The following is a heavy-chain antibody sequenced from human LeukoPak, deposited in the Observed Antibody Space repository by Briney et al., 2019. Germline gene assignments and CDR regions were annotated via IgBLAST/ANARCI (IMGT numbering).Heavy chain of an antibody. CDR1: KFTFSSYG. D-gene: IGHD3-10*01. V-gene: IGHV3-30*18. J-gene: IGHJ4*02. CDR3: AKEYDSGGYGANFGY. CDR2: VSSDGGTK. Sequence: GGSLRLSCTASKFTFSSYGMQWVRQAPGKGLEWVAVVSSDGGTKYYADSVKGRFTISRDNSRNTMYLQMDSLRAEDTAVYYCAKEYDSGGYGANFGYWGQGTLVTVSS.